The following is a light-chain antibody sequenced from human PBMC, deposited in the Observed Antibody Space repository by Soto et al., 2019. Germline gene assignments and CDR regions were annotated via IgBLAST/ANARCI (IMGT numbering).Light chain of an antibody. Sequence: QSALTQPPSISGAPGQRVTISCTGSSSNIGAGSDVHWYHQLPGTAPKLLIYGNTNRPSGVPDRFSGSKSGTSASLAIAGLQTEDEGDYYCQTYDSSLSGLYVFGTGTKVTLL. CDR3: QTYDSSLSGLYV. J-gene: IGLJ1*01. CDR2: GNT. CDR1: SSNIGAGSD. V-gene: IGLV1-40*01.